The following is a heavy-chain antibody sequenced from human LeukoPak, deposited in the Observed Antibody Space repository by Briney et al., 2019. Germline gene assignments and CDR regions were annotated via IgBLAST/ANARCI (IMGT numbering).Heavy chain of an antibody. V-gene: IGHV4-39*01. D-gene: IGHD5-12*01. Sequence: PSETLSLTCTVSAGSFISRSHHWGWIRQSPGKGLEWIGSVYYGRTTYYNPPLDGRVTVSLDTSANQYSLQLNSVNAADTAVYYCVRHDGRGGATMGALDSWGQGSLVTVPS. J-gene: IGHJ5*01. CDR1: AGSFISRSHH. CDR3: VRHDGRGGATMGALDS. CDR2: VYYGRTT.